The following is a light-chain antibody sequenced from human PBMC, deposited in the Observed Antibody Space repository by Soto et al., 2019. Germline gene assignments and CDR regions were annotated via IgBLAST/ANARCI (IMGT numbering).Light chain of an antibody. CDR1: QSVNSN. J-gene: IGKJ5*01. CDR3: QQYSKWPIT. V-gene: IGKV3-15*01. Sequence: EMLLTQSPAILSVSPGERATLSCRASQSVNSNYLAWYQQHPGQPPRLLIYGISARATGIPARFSGSGSGTEFSLTISSLQSEDFEVYYCQQYSKWPITFGQGTRLEIK. CDR2: GIS.